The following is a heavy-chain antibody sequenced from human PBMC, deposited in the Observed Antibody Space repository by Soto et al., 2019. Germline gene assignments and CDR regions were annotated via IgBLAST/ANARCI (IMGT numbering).Heavy chain of an antibody. CDR1: GVSITSYK. CDR3: TREWSAFDY. Sequence: QVQLQESGPGLVKPSETLSLTCTVSGVSITSYKWSWIRQSPGKGLEWIAYMYSSGSRSCNPSLKSRVTLSVDTSRNQYSLQLNSAPAADPAVYYCTREWSAFDYWGQRLLVTVSS. CDR2: MYSSGSR. V-gene: IGHV4-59*01. D-gene: IGHD2-15*01. J-gene: IGHJ4*02.